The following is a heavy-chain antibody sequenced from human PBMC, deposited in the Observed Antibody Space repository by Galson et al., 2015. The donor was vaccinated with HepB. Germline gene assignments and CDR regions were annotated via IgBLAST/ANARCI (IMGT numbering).Heavy chain of an antibody. CDR3: ARGSTGVAFDI. CDR1: GFTFSSYG. Sequence: SLRLSCAASGFTFSSYGMHWVRQAPGKGLEWVAVIWYDGSNKYYADSVKGRFTISRDNSKNTLYLQMNSLRAEDTAVYYCARGSTGVAFDIWGQGTMVTVSS. CDR2: IWYDGSNK. V-gene: IGHV3-33*08. D-gene: IGHD2-8*02. J-gene: IGHJ3*02.